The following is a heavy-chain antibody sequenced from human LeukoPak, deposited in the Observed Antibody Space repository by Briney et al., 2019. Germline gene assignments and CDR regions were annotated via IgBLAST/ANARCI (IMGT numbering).Heavy chain of an antibody. D-gene: IGHD4-17*01. CDR1: GFTFSSYA. CDR2: ISGSGGST. Sequence: GGSLRLSCAASGFTFSSYAMSWVRQAPGKGLEWVSAISGSGGSTYYADSVKGRFTISRDNSKNTLYLQMNSLRAEDTAVYYCAKLGQMTTVTTSENYWSQGTLVTVSS. CDR3: AKLGQMTTVTTSENY. V-gene: IGHV3-23*01. J-gene: IGHJ4*02.